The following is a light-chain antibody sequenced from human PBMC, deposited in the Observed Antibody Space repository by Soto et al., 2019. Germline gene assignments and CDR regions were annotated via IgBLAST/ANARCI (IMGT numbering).Light chain of an antibody. CDR3: QQRSDWPLT. J-gene: IGKJ4*01. V-gene: IGKV3-11*01. Sequence: EIVLTQSPATLSLSPGERASLSCRASQSISSYLAWYQQKPGQAPRLLIYDVSIRATGIPARFSGSGSETDFTLTISSLEPEDFAFYYCQQRSDWPLTFGGGTKVEI. CDR1: QSISSY. CDR2: DVS.